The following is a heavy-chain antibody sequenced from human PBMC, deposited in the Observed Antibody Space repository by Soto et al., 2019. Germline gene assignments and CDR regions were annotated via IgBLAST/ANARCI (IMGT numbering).Heavy chain of an antibody. J-gene: IGHJ4*02. Sequence: QVQLQQWGAGLLKPSETLSLTCAVYGGSFSGYYWSWIRQPPGKGLEWIGEINHSGSTNYNPSLKSRVTISVDTSKNQFSLKLSSVTVADTAMYYSARARYCTNGVCYSHFDYWGQGTLVTVSS. D-gene: IGHD2-8*01. V-gene: IGHV4-34*01. CDR3: ARARYCTNGVCYSHFDY. CDR1: GGSFSGYY. CDR2: INHSGST.